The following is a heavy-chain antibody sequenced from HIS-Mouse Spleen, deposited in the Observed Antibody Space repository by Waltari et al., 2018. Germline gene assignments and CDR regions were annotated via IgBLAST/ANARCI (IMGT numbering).Heavy chain of an antibody. J-gene: IGHJ2*01. CDR3: AREIPYSSSWYDWYFAL. V-gene: IGHV4-39*07. CDR2: INYSGVT. CDR1: GGSISSSSYY. D-gene: IGHD6-13*01. Sequence: QLQLQESGPGLVKPSETLSLTCTVSGGSISSSSYYWGWIRQPPGKGLEWIGSINYSGVTYYNPSLKSRVTISVDTSKNQFSLKLSSVTAADTAVYYCAREIPYSSSWYDWYFALWGRGTLVTVSS.